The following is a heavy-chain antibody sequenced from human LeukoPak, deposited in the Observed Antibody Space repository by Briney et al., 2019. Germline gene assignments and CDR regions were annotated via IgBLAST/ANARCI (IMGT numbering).Heavy chain of an antibody. CDR1: GGSISSYY. CDR3: ARDAGFYAGIDH. CDR2: IYYSGST. D-gene: IGHD2/OR15-2a*01. Sequence: SETLSLTCTVSGGSISSYYWSWIRQPPGKGLEWIGYIYYSGSTNYNPSLKSRVTISVDTSKNQFSLKLSSVTAADTAVYYCARDAGFYAGIDHWGQGTLVTVSS. J-gene: IGHJ5*02. V-gene: IGHV4-59*12.